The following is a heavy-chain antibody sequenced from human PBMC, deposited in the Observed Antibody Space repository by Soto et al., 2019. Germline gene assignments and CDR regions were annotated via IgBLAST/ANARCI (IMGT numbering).Heavy chain of an antibody. J-gene: IGHJ6*02. D-gene: IGHD2-21*01. CDR2: IMPIFGTT. CDR1: GGTFGNYI. CDR3: EAVVVFADFPVV. V-gene: IGHV1-69*13. Sequence: ASVKVSCKASGGTFGNYIISWVRQAPGQGLEWMGGIMPIFGTTDYVQKFQGRVTISADESTTTVYMELNSLRSDDTAVYFCEAVVVFADFPVVWGQGTSVTVSS.